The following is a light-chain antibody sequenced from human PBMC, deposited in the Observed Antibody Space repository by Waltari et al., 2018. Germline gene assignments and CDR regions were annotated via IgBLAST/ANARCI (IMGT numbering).Light chain of an antibody. V-gene: IGLV3-1*01. CDR1: QLGDKY. CDR2: ENV. J-gene: IGLJ2*01. Sequence: SYDLTQPPSVSVSPGQTATITCSGAQLGDKYVGWFQQKPGQPPVLAIHENVKRPSGSPERLSGSKAGNTATVPVGGTQAMGEADYYWQAWDSGTAIFGGGTKLAVL. CDR3: QAWDSGTAI.